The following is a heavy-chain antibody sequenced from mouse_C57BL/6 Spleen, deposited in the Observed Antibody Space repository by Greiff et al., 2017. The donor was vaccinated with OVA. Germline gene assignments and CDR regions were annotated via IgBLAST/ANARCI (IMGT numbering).Heavy chain of an antibody. CDR3: AISLITTGVPDV. J-gene: IGHJ1*03. CDR2: ISSGSSTI. D-gene: IGHD1-1*01. CDR1: GFTFSDYG. Sequence: DVKLVESGGGLVKPGGSLKLSCAASGFTFSDYGMHWVRQAPEKGLEWVAYISSGSSTIYYADTVKGRFTISRDNAKNTLFLQMTSLRSEDTAMYYCAISLITTGVPDVWGTGTTVTVSS. V-gene: IGHV5-17*01.